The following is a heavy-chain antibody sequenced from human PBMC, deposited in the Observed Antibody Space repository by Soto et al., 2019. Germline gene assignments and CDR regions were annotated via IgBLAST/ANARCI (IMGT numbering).Heavy chain of an antibody. Sequence: PGESLKISCQGSGYRFTSYWIGWVRQMPGKGLEWMGIIYPGDSDTRYSPSFQGQVTISADKSISTAYLQWSSLKASDTAMYYCARRGYSYGFFYYYGMDVWGQGPRSPSP. CDR3: ARRGYSYGFFYYYGMDV. D-gene: IGHD5-18*01. V-gene: IGHV5-51*01. CDR1: GYRFTSYW. CDR2: IYPGDSDT. J-gene: IGHJ6*02.